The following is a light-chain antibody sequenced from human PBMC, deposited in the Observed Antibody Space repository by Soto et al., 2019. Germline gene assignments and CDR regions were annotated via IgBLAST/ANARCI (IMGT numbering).Light chain of an antibody. CDR1: QDISNY. V-gene: IGKV1-33*01. Sequence: DIQMTQSPSSLSASVGDRVTITCQASQDISNYLNWYQQKPGKAPKLLIYDASNLETGVPSRFSGSGSGTDFTFTISSLQPEDIATYYCQQSYSSPSFGGGTKVEIK. J-gene: IGKJ4*01. CDR3: QQSYSSPS. CDR2: DAS.